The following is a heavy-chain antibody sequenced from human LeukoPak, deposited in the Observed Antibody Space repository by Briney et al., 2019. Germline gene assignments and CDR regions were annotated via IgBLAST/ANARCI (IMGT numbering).Heavy chain of an antibody. CDR1: GYTFTSYG. D-gene: IGHD4-17*01. V-gene: IGHV1-18*01. CDR3: ARGYMTTIIEWFDP. CDR2: INPNNGNT. Sequence: ASVKVSCKASGYTFTSYGISWVRQAPAQGIEWMGWINPNNGNTKYAQNLQGRVTMTTDTSTSTAYMELRSLRSDDTAVYYCARGYMTTIIEWFDPWGQGTLVTVSS. J-gene: IGHJ5*02.